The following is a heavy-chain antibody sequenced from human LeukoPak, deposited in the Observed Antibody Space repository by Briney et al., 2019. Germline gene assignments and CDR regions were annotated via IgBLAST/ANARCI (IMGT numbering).Heavy chain of an antibody. CDR1: RFTFSSYG. CDR2: ISYDGSNK. CDR3: AKDRYIGIAAAGPSFDY. J-gene: IGHJ4*02. D-gene: IGHD6-13*01. Sequence: GRSLRLSCAASRFTFSSYGMHWVRQAPGKGLEWVAVISYDGSNKYYADSVKGRFTISRDNSKNTLYLQMNSLRAEDTAVYYCAKDRYIGIAAAGPSFDYWGQGTLVTVSS. V-gene: IGHV3-30*18.